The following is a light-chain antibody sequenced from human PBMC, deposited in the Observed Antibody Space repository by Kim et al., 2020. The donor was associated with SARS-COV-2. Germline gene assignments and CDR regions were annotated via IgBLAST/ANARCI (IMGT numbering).Light chain of an antibody. CDR1: GNDVSYYNY. J-gene: IGLJ1*01. CDR2: DVN. CDR3: TSYTSISTYV. Sequence: QSLTIACTVTGNDVSYYNYVSLFQQYPGAVPKLIIYDVNKRPSGVSDRCSGSKSGNTASLTISGLQAEDEADYYCTSYTSISTYVFGTGTKVTVL. V-gene: IGLV2-14*03.